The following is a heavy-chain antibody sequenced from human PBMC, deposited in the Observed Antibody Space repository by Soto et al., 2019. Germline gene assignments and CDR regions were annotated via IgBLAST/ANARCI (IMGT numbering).Heavy chain of an antibody. D-gene: IGHD3-10*01. Sequence: QITLKESGHTLVKPTQTLTVTCTSPGLSLSSRGLGVGWFRHPPGKALDRLALIMRNDDKDYSPSLKSRLTITRVNSKNQVVLTMTTMEPVDTATFYCAHYLSGYYYVSGSSSAFDIWGQGTMVTVSS. J-gene: IGHJ3*02. CDR3: AHYLSGYYYVSGSSSAFDI. CDR2: IMRNDDK. V-gene: IGHV2-5*01. CDR1: GLSLSSRGLG.